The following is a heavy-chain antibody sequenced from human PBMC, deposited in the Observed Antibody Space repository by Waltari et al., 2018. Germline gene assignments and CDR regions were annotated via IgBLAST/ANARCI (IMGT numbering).Heavy chain of an antibody. J-gene: IGHJ6*03. CDR3: XXXXSXMXV. V-gene: IGHV3-7*01. CDR2: IKHDGSAK. Sequence: EVQLVESGGGLVQPGGSLRLSCAAXGFTXGSTWMNWVRQAPGRGLEWLAIIKHDGSAKYYVDSVKGRFTISRDNAKNSLYLEMNNLRAEDXAXYXXXXXXSXMXVWGKGTTVTVSS. CDR1: GFTXGSTW.